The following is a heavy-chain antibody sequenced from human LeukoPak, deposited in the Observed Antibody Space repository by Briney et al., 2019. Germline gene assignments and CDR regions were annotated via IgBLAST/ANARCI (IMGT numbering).Heavy chain of an antibody. V-gene: IGHV4-59*11. CDR2: IYYSGST. D-gene: IGHD5-18*01. J-gene: IGHJ4*02. Sequence: PSETLSLTCTVSGASISSHYWSWIRQPPGKGLEWIGYIYYSGSTSYNPSLKSRVTISVDTSKNRFSLKLTSVTAADTAVYYCARARYSYGYYVDYWGQGTLVTVSS. CDR3: ARARYSYGYYVDY. CDR1: GASISSHY.